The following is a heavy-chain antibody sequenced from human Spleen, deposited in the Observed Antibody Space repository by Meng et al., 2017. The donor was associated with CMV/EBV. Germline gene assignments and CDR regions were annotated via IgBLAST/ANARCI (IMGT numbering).Heavy chain of an antibody. V-gene: IGHV3-7*01. D-gene: IGHD3-10*01. CDR3: ARDVIDYYYYGLDV. CDR2: IKVDGTEK. CDR1: GFSLSNYW. J-gene: IGHJ6*01. Sequence: GGSLRLSCVASGFSLSNYWMTWVRQAPGKGLEWVANIKVDGTEKYYGDSVKGRFTISRDNAKNSMYLEMNNLRGEDTAMYYCARDVIDYYYYGLDVWGPRTTVTVSS.